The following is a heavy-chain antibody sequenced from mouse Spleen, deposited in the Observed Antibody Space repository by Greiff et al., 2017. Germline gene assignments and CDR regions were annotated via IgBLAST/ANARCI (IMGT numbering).Heavy chain of an antibody. Sequence: QVQLQQSGAELVRPGASVTLSCKASGYTFTDYEMHWVKQTPVHGLEWIGAIDPETGGTAYNQKFKGKAILTADKSSSTAYMELRSLTSEDSAVYYCTRSEGYSYYFDYWGQGTTLTVSS. J-gene: IGHJ2*01. CDR2: IDPETGGT. V-gene: IGHV1-15*01. CDR1: GYTFTDYE. D-gene: IGHD2-3*01. CDR3: TRSEGYSYYFDY.